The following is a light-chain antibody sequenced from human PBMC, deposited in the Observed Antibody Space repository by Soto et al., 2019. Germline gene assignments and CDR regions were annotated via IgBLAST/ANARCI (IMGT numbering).Light chain of an antibody. CDR2: TTS. CDR3: QQYKAYPYT. CDR1: QSIDRW. Sequence: DIQMTQSPSTLSASVGDRVTISCRASQSIDRWLAWYQHMPGKAPHLLIYTTSSLEGGVPSRFSGSGSGTEFTLTISGLQPDDFATYYCQQYKAYPYTFAQGTKVDIK. V-gene: IGKV1-5*03. J-gene: IGKJ2*01.